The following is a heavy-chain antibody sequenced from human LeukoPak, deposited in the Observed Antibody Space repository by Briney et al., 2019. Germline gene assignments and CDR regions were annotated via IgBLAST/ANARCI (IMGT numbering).Heavy chain of an antibody. D-gene: IGHD1-14*01. V-gene: IGHV1-18*01. CDR1: GYIFTSYG. CDR2: ISAYNGNT. J-gene: IGHJ4*02. CDR3: ARASYIASSHDY. Sequence: ASVTVSCKASGYIFTSYGISWLRQAPGQGLDWMGWISAYNGNTNYAQKLQGRVTMTTARSTSTAYMYLKMKRPGGTDVTYCARASYIASSHDYWGQGTLVSVSS.